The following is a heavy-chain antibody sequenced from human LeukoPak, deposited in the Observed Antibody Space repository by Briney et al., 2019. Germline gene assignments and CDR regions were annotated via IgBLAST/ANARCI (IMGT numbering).Heavy chain of an antibody. CDR2: IGDTT. CDR1: GFTFSTYA. V-gene: IGHV3-23*01. CDR3: AKDRGFVTPSDV. J-gene: IGHJ6*02. D-gene: IGHD3-10*01. Sequence: GGSLRLSCAASGFTFSTYAMSWVRQAPGKGLEWVSAIGDTTYYADSVKGRFTISRDNSKNTLYLQMNSLRAEDTAVYYCAKDRGFVTPSDVWGQGTTVTVSS.